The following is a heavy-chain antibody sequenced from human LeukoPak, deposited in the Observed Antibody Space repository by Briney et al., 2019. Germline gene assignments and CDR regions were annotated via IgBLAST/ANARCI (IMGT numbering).Heavy chain of an antibody. D-gene: IGHD5-12*01. CDR1: GYTFTGYY. Sequence: ASVKVSCKASGYTFTGYYMHWVRQAPGQGLEWMGWINPNSGGTNYAQKFQGRVTMTRDTSISTAYMELSRPRSDDTAVYYCAGVPRRGYEVNWFDPWGQGTLVTVSS. V-gene: IGHV1-2*02. CDR3: AGVPRRGYEVNWFDP. CDR2: INPNSGGT. J-gene: IGHJ5*02.